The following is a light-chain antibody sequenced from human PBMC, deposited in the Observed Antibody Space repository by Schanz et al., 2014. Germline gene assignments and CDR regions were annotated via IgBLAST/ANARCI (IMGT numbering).Light chain of an antibody. V-gene: IGKV3D-15*01. CDR3: QQYDDWPLT. Sequence: EIVLTQSPATLSLSPGERATLSCRASQSVNSNYLAWYQQKPGQAPRLLIYDASKRATGIPARFSGGGSGTEFALTISSLQSEDFAVYYCQQYDDWPLTFGGGTKVEI. J-gene: IGKJ4*01. CDR1: QSVNSN. CDR2: DAS.